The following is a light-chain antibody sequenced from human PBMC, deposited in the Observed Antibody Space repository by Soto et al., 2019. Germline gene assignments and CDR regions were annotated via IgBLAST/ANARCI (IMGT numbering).Light chain of an antibody. Sequence: QSVLTQPPSASGSPGQSVTISCTGTSSDVGGYNYVSRYQQHPGKAPKLMIYEVTKRPSGVPDRFSGSKSDNTASLTVSGLQAEDEADYYCSSYAGSNNFPYVFGTGTKVTVL. V-gene: IGLV2-8*01. CDR2: EVT. CDR3: SSYAGSNNFPYV. J-gene: IGLJ1*01. CDR1: SSDVGGYNY.